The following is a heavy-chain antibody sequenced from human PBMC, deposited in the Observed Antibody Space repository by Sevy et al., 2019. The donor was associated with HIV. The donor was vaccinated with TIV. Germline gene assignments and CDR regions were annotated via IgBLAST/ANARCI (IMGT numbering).Heavy chain of an antibody. CDR1: GGSISNNNYY. J-gene: IGHJ4*02. V-gene: IGHV4-39*01. Sequence: SETLSLTCTVSGGSISNNNYYWGWIRQSPGKGLEWIGTINYSGSTDYHPSLKSRVTISVDTSKNQFSLKLSSVTAADTAVDYCARHALFTIFGVVIDPKMYYFDYWGQGTQVTVSS. CDR3: ARHALFTIFGVVIDPKMYYFDY. CDR2: INYSGST. D-gene: IGHD3-3*01.